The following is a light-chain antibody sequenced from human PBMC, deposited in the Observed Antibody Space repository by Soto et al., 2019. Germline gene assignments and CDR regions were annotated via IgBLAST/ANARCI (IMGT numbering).Light chain of an antibody. J-gene: IGLJ3*02. CDR3: SSYTNSDTLV. Sequence: QSALTQPASVSGSPGQSITISCTGTSSDVGGYNYVSWYQQHPGKAPKLMIYEVSYRPSGISTRFSGSKSDNTASLTISGLQAEDEADYYCSSYTNSDTLVFGGGTKLTVL. CDR2: EVS. V-gene: IGLV2-14*01. CDR1: SSDVGGYNY.